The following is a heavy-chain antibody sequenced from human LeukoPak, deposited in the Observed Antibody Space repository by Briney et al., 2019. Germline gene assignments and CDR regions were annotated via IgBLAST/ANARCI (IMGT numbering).Heavy chain of an antibody. V-gene: IGHV4-34*01. Sequence: SETLSLTCAIYGDSFSGYYWNWIRQSPGKGLERIGEINHSGSTNYNPSLKSRVTISVDTSKNQFSLKLSSMTAADTAVYYCARFPCSGDSCYFGIRAFDVWGQGTMVTVSS. CDR1: GDSFSGYY. CDR3: ARFPCSGDSCYFGIRAFDV. D-gene: IGHD2-15*01. J-gene: IGHJ3*01. CDR2: INHSGST.